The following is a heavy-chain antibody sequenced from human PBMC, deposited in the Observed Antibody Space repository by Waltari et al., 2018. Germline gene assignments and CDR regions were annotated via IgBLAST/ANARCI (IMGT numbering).Heavy chain of an antibody. CDR1: GDSVTRRYL. CDR2: VHGSGRT. D-gene: IGHD2-15*01. J-gene: IGHJ4*02. Sequence: QLQLQESSPGLVKPSETLSLTCAVSGDSVTRRYLWNWVRQSPGKGLEWIGQVHGSGRTNYNPSFASRVTVSLDTSNNQVSLKVTSATVADTAVYYCARDRGRGLYLDSWGPGTLVTVSP. CDR3: ARDRGRGLYLDS. V-gene: IGHV4-4*02.